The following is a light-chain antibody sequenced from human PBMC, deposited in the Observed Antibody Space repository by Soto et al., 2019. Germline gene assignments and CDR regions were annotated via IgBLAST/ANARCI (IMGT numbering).Light chain of an antibody. J-gene: IGLJ1*01. CDR1: NIGGKS. CDR3: QVWDGNSDHHV. CDR2: DDS. V-gene: IGLV3-21*02. Sequence: SYELTQTSSASVAPGQTARISCGGNNIGGKSVHWYQQKPGQAPVVVVYDDSDRPSGIPERFSGSNSGNTATLTISRVEAGDEADYHSQVWDGNSDHHVFGTGTKVTVL.